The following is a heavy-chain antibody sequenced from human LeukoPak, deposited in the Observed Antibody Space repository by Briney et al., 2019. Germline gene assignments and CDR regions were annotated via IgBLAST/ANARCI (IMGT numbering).Heavy chain of an antibody. CDR2: IYYSGST. CDR1: GGSISSYY. CDR3: ARHAGGGFGTIDY. V-gene: IGHV4-59*08. D-gene: IGHD3-10*01. J-gene: IGHJ4*02. Sequence: SETLSLTCTVSGGSISSYYWTWIRQPPGEGLEWIGYIYYSGSTNYNPSLKSRVTISVDTSKNQFSLKLTSVTAADTAVYYCARHAGGGFGTIDYWGQGTLVTVSS.